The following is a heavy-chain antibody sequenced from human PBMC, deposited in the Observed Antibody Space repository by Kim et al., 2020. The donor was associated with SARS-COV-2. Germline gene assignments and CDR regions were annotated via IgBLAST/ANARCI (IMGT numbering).Heavy chain of an antibody. J-gene: IGHJ6*02. V-gene: IGHV4-39*01. Sequence: SLKRRITISVDTSKNQFSLKLSSVAAADTAVYYCARHYYGSGTYYYGMDVWGQGTTVTVFS. CDR3: ARHYYGSGTYYYGMDV. D-gene: IGHD3-10*01.